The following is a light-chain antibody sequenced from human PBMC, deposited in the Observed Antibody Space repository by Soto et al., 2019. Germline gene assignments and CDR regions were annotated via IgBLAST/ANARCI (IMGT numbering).Light chain of an antibody. J-gene: IGKJ5*01. CDR3: QQYNSWPPIT. CDR1: QSVGTW. V-gene: IGKV1-5*01. Sequence: DIQMTQPPSTLSASVGGRVTITCRASQSVGTWVAWYQQKPGQAPKLLIYDPSNLESGIPSRFSGSGSGTEFTLTITSLQPEDFVVYYCQQYNSWPPITFGQGTRLEIK. CDR2: DPS.